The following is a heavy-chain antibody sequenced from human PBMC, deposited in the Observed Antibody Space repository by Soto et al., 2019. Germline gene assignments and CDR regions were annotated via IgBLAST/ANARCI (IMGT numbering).Heavy chain of an antibody. J-gene: IGHJ4*02. CDR2: IYYSGTT. V-gene: IGHV4-39*01. CDR1: GGPISSRSYY. CDR3: ARHRDYYDSSGHLGGFDY. Sequence: PSETLSLTCSVSGGPISSRSYYWAWIRQPPGKGLEWIGTIYYSGTTYYNPSLKSRVTISVDTSKNQFSLKLNSVTAADTTIYYCARHRDYYDSSGHLGGFDYWGQGTLVTVSS. D-gene: IGHD3-22*01.